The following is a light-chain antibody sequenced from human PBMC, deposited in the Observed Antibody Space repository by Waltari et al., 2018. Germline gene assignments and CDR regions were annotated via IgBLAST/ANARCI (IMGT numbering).Light chain of an antibody. J-gene: IGKJ1*01. CDR3: QQSKIWPA. CDR1: QGISSD. Sequence: EIVMTKSPATLSVFPGERATLPCRASQGISSDLAWYQQKPGQAPRLLIFGASTRATCVPARFSGSGSGTEFTLTISSLQSEDFGVYYCQQSKIWPAFGQGTKVEIK. CDR2: GAS. V-gene: IGKV3-15*01.